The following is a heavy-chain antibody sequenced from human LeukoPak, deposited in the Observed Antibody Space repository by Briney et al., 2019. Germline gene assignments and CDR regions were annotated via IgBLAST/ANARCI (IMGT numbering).Heavy chain of an antibody. J-gene: IGHJ5*02. D-gene: IGHD3-22*01. CDR2: ANPNSGNT. Sequence: ASVKVSCKASGYTFSSYDINWVRQATGQGLEWMGWANPNSGNTGYAQKFQGRVTMTRDTSINTAYMELSSLRSEDTAVYYCARARYYDLPGYNWFDPWGQGTLVTVSS. V-gene: IGHV1-8*01. CDR3: ARARYYDLPGYNWFDP. CDR1: GYTFSSYD.